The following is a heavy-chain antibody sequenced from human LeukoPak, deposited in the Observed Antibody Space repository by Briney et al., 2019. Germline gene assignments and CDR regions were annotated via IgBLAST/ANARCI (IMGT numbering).Heavy chain of an antibody. CDR3: AKVLGGYSYGYFDY. D-gene: IGHD5-18*01. CDR1: GFTFSSYA. Sequence: GGSLRLSCAASGFTFSSYAMSWVRQAPGKGLEWVSATSGSGGSTYYADSVKGRFTISRDNSKNTLYPQMNSLRAEDTAVYYCAKVLGGYSYGYFDYWGQGTLVTVSS. CDR2: TSGSGGST. V-gene: IGHV3-23*01. J-gene: IGHJ4*02.